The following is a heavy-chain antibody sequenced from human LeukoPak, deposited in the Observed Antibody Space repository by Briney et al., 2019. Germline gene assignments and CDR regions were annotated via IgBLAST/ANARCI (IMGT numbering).Heavy chain of an antibody. CDR1: GGSISSYY. V-gene: IGHV4-59*01. CDR3: ARVDRGYNIGY. CDR2: IYYSGST. Sequence: PSETLSLTCTVSGGSISSYYWSWIRQPPGKGLEWIGYIYYSGSTNYNPSLKSRVTISVDTSKNQFSLKLSSVTAADPAVYYCARVDRGYNIGYWGQGTLVTVSS. J-gene: IGHJ4*02. D-gene: IGHD5-24*01.